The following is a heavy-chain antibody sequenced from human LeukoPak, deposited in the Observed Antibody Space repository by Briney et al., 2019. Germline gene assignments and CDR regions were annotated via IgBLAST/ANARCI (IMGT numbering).Heavy chain of an antibody. V-gene: IGHV3-33*01. CDR2: IWYDGSNK. D-gene: IGHD6-19*01. CDR3: ASTSGWYEPIDY. Sequence: GGSLRLSCAASGFTFSSYGMHCVRQAPGKGLEWVAVIWYDGSNKYYADSVKGRFTISRDNSKNTLYLQMNSLRAEDTAVYYCASTSGWYEPIDYWGQGTLVTVSS. J-gene: IGHJ4*02. CDR1: GFTFSSYG.